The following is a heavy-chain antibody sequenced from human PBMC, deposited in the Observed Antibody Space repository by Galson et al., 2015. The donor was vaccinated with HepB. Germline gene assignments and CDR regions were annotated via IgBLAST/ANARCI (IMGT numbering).Heavy chain of an antibody. J-gene: IGHJ4*02. V-gene: IGHV3-30*18. CDR1: GFTFSSYG. CDR3: AKFMPPGGTTGEDFDY. Sequence: SLRLSCAASGFTFSSYGMHWVRQAPGKGLEWVAVISYDGSNKYYADSVKGRFTISRDNSKNTLYLQMNSLRAEDTAVYYCAKFMPPGGTTGEDFDYWGQGTLVTVSS. CDR2: ISYDGSNK. D-gene: IGHD1-1*01.